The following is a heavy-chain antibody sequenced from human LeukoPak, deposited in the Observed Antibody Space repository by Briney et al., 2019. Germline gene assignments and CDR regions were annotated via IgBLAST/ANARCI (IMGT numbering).Heavy chain of an antibody. CDR2: FDPEDGET. CDR3: ATDWRTARNYYYYGMDV. D-gene: IGHD6-6*01. V-gene: IGHV1-24*01. J-gene: IGHJ6*02. Sequence: ASVKVSCTVSGYTLTELSMHWVRQAPGKGLEWMGGFDPEDGETIYAQKFQGRVTMTEDTSTDTAYMELSSLRSEDTAVYYCATDWRTARNYYYYGMDVWGQGTTVTVSS. CDR1: GYTLTELS.